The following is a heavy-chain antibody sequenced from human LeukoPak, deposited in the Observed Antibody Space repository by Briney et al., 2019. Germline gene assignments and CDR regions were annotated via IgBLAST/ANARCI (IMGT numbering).Heavy chain of an antibody. Sequence: PGGSLRLSCGASGFTFSSYDMHWVRRAPGKGLEWVAGIRYDGRHTYHADSVKGRFTISRDNSKNTLYLQMGSLRAEDMAVYYCAREFALGDIAAAGTFDYWGQGTLVTVSS. V-gene: IGHV3-30*14. CDR3: AREFALGDIAAAGTFDY. D-gene: IGHD6-13*01. CDR1: GFTFSSYD. J-gene: IGHJ4*02. CDR2: IRYDGRHT.